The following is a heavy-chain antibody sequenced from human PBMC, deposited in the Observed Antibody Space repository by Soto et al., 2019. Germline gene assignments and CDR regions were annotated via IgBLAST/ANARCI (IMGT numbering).Heavy chain of an antibody. D-gene: IGHD2-15*01. CDR2: IYHSGST. CDR3: GRRGGGVVLAATTPFDY. CDR1: SGSITSANW. J-gene: IGHJ4*02. Sequence: QVPLQESGPRLVRPSGTLSLTCTVSSGSITSANWWSWVRQPPGRGLEWIGEIYHSGSTNYNLSPRSRVTLSVAKSKNQSSRSLISVTAADTPLYSWGRRGGGVVLAATTPFDYWGQGTLVTVSS. V-gene: IGHV4-4*02.